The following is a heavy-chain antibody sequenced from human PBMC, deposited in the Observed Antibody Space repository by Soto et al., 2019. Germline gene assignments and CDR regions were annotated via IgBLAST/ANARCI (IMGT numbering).Heavy chain of an antibody. Sequence: QVQLQESGPGLVKPSQTLSLTCTVSGGSISSGDYYWSWIRQPPGKGLEWIGYIYYSGSTYYNAPRKRRVTLSIDTAKTQFSLKLSSVTAADTAVYYCSRVQLFAFDIWGQGTMVTVSS. V-gene: IGHV4-30-4*01. D-gene: IGHD4-4*01. J-gene: IGHJ3*02. CDR1: GGSISSGDYY. CDR2: IYYSGST. CDR3: SRVQLFAFDI.